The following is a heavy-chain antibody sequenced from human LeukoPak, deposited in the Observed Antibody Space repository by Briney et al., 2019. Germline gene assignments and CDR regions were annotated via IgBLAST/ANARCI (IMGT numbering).Heavy chain of an antibody. J-gene: IGHJ6*03. D-gene: IGHD5-12*01. CDR2: IYTSGST. V-gene: IGHV4-61*02. CDR3: ARATSSYFYYMDV. Sequence: SQTLSLTCTVSGDSISRGSYYWSWIRQPAGKGLEWIGRIYTSGSTNYNPSLKSRVTISVDTSKNQFSLNVSSVTAADTAVYYCARATSSYFYYMDVWGKGTTVTISS. CDR1: GDSISRGSYY.